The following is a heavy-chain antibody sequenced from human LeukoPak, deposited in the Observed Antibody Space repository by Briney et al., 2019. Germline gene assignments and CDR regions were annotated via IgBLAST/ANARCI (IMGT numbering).Heavy chain of an antibody. V-gene: IGHV1-69-2*01. J-gene: IGHJ6*03. D-gene: IGHD6-6*01. CDR3: ATEKAARSLYYYMDV. CDR2: VDPEDGET. CDR1: GYTFTDYY. Sequence: ASVKVSCKVSGYTFTDYYMHWVQQAPGKGLEWMGLVDPEDGETIYAEKFQGRVTITADTSTDTAYMELSSLRSEDTAVYCCATEKAARSLYYYMDVWGKGTTVTVSS.